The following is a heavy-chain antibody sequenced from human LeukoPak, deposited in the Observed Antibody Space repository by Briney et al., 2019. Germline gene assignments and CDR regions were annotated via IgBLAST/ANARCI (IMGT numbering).Heavy chain of an antibody. D-gene: IGHD3-10*02. CDR2: ITGSTTWT. CDR3: ARELVSSGTGYFDL. J-gene: IGHJ2*01. Sequence: GSLRLSCEASGFTFGNFGMTWVRQAPGKGLQWVSGITGSTTWTYYAASVKGRFTVSRDNSQNTLHLQMNSLRADDTAVYYCARELVSSGTGYFDLWGRGTLVTVSS. CDR1: GFTFGNFG. V-gene: IGHV3-23*01.